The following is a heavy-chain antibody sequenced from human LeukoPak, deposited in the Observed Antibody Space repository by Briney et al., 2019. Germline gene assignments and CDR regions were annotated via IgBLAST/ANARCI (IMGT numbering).Heavy chain of an antibody. CDR2: IRYDGSNK. CDR1: GFIFNTYS. CDR3: ARDPLYYGSGSFDY. J-gene: IGHJ4*02. Sequence: GGSLRLSCAASGFIFNTYSMNWVRQAPGKGLEWVAFIRYDGSNKYYADSVKGRFTISRDNSKNTLYLLMNSLRTEDTALYYCARDPLYYGSGSFDYWGQGTLVTVSS. D-gene: IGHD3-10*01. V-gene: IGHV3-30*02.